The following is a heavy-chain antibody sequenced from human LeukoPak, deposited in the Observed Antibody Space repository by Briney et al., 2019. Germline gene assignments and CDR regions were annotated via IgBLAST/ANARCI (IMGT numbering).Heavy chain of an antibody. V-gene: IGHV1-2*02. D-gene: IGHD6-19*01. CDR2: INPNSGGT. CDR3: ARDFGGGWYQYYFDY. J-gene: IGHJ4*02. CDR1: GYTFTGYY. Sequence: AASVKVSCKASGYTFTGYYMHWVRQAPGQGLEWMGWINPNSGGTNYAQKFQGRVTMTRDTSISTAYMELSRLRSDDTAVYYCARDFGGGWYQYYFDYWGQEPLVTVS.